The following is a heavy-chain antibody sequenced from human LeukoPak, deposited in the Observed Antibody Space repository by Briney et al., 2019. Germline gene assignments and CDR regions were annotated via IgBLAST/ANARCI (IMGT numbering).Heavy chain of an antibody. CDR3: VRESGNGGHPLFDH. J-gene: IGHJ4*02. CDR2: LFHSGAT. Sequence: SETLSLTCSVSDYSITAGCYWGWIRQPPGKGLEWIGSLFHSGATYFTPSLKSRVAMSVDTSRNQFSLSLQSVTAANAAIYYCVRESGNGGHPLFDHWGQGTPVTVSS. CDR1: DYSITAGCY. V-gene: IGHV4-38-2*02. D-gene: IGHD4-23*01.